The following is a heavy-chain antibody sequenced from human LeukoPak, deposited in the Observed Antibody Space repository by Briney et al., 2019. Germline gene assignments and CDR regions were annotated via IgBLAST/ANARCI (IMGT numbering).Heavy chain of an antibody. CDR2: IGYDGSSK. CDR3: ARDTGYSNNWDWFDP. V-gene: IGHV3-30*02. Sequence: PGGSLRLSCAASGFAFSDYGMHWVRQAPGKGLEWVSFIGYDGSSKYYADSLKGRFTFSRDNSKNTLYLQMNSLRPEDTAVYHCARDTGYSNNWDWFDPWGQGTLVTVSS. J-gene: IGHJ5*02. CDR1: GFAFSDYG. D-gene: IGHD6-13*01.